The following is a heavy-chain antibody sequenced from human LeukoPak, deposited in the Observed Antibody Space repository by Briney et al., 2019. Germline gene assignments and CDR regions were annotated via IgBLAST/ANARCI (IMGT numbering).Heavy chain of an antibody. CDR1: GFTFSSYW. D-gene: IGHD3-3*01. CDR3: TRVFWLALAFDY. J-gene: IGHJ4*02. V-gene: IGHV3-7*03. CDR2: IKQDGSEK. Sequence: GGSLRLSCAASGFTFSSYWMSWVRRAPGKGLEWVANIKQDGSEKYYVDSVKGRFTISRDNAKNSLYLQMNSLKTEDTAVYYCTRVFWLALAFDYWGQGTLVTVSS.